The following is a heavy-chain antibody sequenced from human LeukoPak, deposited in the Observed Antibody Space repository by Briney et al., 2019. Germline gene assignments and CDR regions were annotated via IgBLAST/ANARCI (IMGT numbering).Heavy chain of an antibody. CDR1: GGTLSNA. D-gene: IGHD3-16*01. Sequence: ASVKVSCKVSGGTLSNAISWVRQAPGQGLEWMGGIIPIFGTTNYAQKFQGRLTITTDESTNAVYMQLSSLRSEDTDVYYCARDYTGYSYYYMDVWGKGTTVTVSS. CDR3: ARDYTGYSYYYMDV. CDR2: IIPIFGTT. J-gene: IGHJ6*03. V-gene: IGHV1-69*05.